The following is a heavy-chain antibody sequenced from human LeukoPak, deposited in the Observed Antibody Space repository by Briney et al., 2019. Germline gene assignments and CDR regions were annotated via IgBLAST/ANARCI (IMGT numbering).Heavy chain of an antibody. J-gene: IGHJ4*02. CDR1: GYTFTGYY. Sequence: ASVQVSCKASGYTFTGYYMHWVRQAPGQGLEWMGWINPNSGGTNYAQKFQGRVTMTRDTSISTAYMELSRLRSDDTAVYYCARDRSAAVYYFDYWGQGTLVTVSS. CDR3: ARDRSAAVYYFDY. CDR2: INPNSGGT. V-gene: IGHV1-2*02. D-gene: IGHD6-13*01.